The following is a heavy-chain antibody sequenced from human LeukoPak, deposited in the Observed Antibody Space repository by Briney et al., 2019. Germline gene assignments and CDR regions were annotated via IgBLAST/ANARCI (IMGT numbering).Heavy chain of an antibody. CDR1: GYTFTGYY. CDR3: ARAPIYGDFYWYFDL. D-gene: IGHD4-17*01. V-gene: IGHV1-2*02. J-gene: IGHJ2*01. Sequence: GASVKVSCKASGYTFTGYYMHWVRQAPGQGLEWMGWINPNSGGTNYAQKFQGRVTMTRDTSISTAYMELSRLRSDDTAVYYCARAPIYGDFYWYFDLWGRGTLVTVSS. CDR2: INPNSGGT.